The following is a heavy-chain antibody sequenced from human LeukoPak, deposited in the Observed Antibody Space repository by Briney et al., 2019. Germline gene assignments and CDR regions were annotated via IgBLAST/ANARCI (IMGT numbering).Heavy chain of an antibody. CDR2: INTDGDNI. D-gene: IGHD1-26*01. Sequence: GGSLRLSCAVSGFTFTSYAMSWVRQAPGKGLEWVSRINTDGDNIQYADSVKGRFIISRDNAKNTLYLQMNSLRAEDTAVYYCARVIVGATGSDYWGQGTLVTVSS. J-gene: IGHJ4*02. V-gene: IGHV3-74*03. CDR1: GFTFTSYA. CDR3: ARVIVGATGSDY.